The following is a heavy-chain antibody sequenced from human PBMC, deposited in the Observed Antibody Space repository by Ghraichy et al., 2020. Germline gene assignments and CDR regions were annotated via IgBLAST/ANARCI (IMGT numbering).Heavy chain of an antibody. D-gene: IGHD3-3*01. CDR2: INHSGST. V-gene: IGHV4-34*01. Sequence: SETLSLTCAVYGGSFSGYYWSWIRQPPGKGLEWIGEINHSGSTNYNPSLKSRVTISVDTSKNQFSLKLSSVTAADTAVYYCARGPSEVVDYDFWSGYYSDYYYHGRDVWGQFSTVAVS. CDR3: ARGPSEVVDYDFWSGYYSDYYYHGRDV. J-gene: IGHJ6*02. CDR1: GGSFSGYY.